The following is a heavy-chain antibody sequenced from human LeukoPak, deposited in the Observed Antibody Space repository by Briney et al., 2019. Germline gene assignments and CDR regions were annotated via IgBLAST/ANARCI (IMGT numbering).Heavy chain of an antibody. D-gene: IGHD3-10*01. V-gene: IGHV3-30*18. J-gene: IGHJ4*02. Sequence: GGSLRLSCVASGFTFGKYWMSWVRQAPGKGLEWVAVISYDGFNKYYADSVKGRFTISRDNSKNTLYLQMNSLRAEDTAVYYCAKGHYYGSGSLDYWGQGTLVTVSS. CDR1: GFTFGKYW. CDR2: ISYDGFNK. CDR3: AKGHYYGSGSLDY.